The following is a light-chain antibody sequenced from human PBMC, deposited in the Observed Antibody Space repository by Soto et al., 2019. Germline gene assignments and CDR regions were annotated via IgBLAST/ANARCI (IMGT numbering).Light chain of an antibody. CDR1: QILLLTSNNKNY. V-gene: IGKV4-1*01. CDR2: WAS. J-gene: IGKJ1*01. Sequence: TQTPDTLTVSVLGSATMNCRSSQILLLTSNNKNYLAWYQHKSGQPPKLLVSWASTRESGVPSRFSGSGSGTDFTLTISCLQPEDFATYYCPAVSASLLWTFAQRT. CDR3: PAVSASLLWT.